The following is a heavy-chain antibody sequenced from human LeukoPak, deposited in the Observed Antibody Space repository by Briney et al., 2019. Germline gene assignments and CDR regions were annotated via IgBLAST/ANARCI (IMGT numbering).Heavy chain of an antibody. V-gene: IGHV4-39*01. CDR3: ARHVDATVRFDL. Sequence: PSETLSLTCTVSGGSISSSSYYWGWIRQPPGKGLEWIGSIYYRGSTYYNSSLKSRVTISVDTSKKQFSLNLTSVTAADTAVYYCARHVDATVRFDLWGQGTLVTVSS. CDR2: IYYRGST. D-gene: IGHD4-11*01. CDR1: GGSISSSSYY. J-gene: IGHJ5*02.